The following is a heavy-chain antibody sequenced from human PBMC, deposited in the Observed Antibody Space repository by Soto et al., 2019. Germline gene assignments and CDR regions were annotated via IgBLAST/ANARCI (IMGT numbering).Heavy chain of an antibody. V-gene: IGHV3-11*06. D-gene: IGHD2-8*01. CDR2: ISGSSGYT. Sequence: QVQLVESGGGLVKPGGSLRLSCAASGFSFSDSYMSWVRQAPGKGLEWVAYISGSSGYTGYADSVKGRFTISRDNAKNSMYLQMNSLRCEDTAVYYWARYRGVYGPPDGWGQGTTVTVSS. J-gene: IGHJ6*02. CDR3: ARYRGVYGPPDG. CDR1: GFSFSDSY.